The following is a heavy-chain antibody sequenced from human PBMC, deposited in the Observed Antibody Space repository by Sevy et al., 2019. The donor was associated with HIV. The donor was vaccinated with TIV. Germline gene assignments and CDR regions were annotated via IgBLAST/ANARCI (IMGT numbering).Heavy chain of an antibody. D-gene: IGHD3-16*01. CDR2: LRHDETDI. CDR1: GFNFSRHG. CDR3: ARDGVYYGMDV. Sequence: GGSLRLSCTASGFNFSRHGMHWVRQAPGKGLKWVAYLRHDETDIQHAASVRGRFTVSRDNSKNILYLQMNSLTAEDTGTYYCARDGVYYGMDVWGLGTTVTVSS. J-gene: IGHJ6*02. V-gene: IGHV3-30*02.